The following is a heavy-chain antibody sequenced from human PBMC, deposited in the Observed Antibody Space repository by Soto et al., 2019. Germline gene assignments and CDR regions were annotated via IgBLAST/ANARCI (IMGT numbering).Heavy chain of an antibody. Sequence: ASVKVSCKASGYTFTSYYMHWVRQAPGQGLGWMGIINPSGGSTSYAQKFQGRVTMTRDTSTSTVYMELSSLRSEDTAVYYCASGGSGSYYAYYYMDVWGKGTTVTVSS. CDR1: GYTFTSYY. CDR3: ASGGSGSYYAYYYMDV. J-gene: IGHJ6*03. CDR2: INPSGGST. V-gene: IGHV1-46*03. D-gene: IGHD3-10*01.